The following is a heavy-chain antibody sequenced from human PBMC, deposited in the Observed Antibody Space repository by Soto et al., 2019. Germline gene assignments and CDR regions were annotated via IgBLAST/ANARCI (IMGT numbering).Heavy chain of an antibody. D-gene: IGHD3-10*01. J-gene: IGHJ2*01. CDR3: ARVVVFHYGSGPFDL. V-gene: IGHV4-34*01. CDR1: GGSLSGYY. Sequence: QVQLQQWGAGLLKPSETLSLTCGVYGGSLSGYYWNWVRQTPGRGLGWIGEINHSGSTTYNPSLKRRVSISLDTSKNQFSLNLNSVTAADTAVYYCARVVVFHYGSGPFDLWGRGTPVTVSS. CDR2: INHSGST.